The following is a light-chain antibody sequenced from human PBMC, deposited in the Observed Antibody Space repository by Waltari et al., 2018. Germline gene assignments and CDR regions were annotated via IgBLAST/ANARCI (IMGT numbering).Light chain of an antibody. V-gene: IGKV3-15*01. CDR3: QQYNNWPPGT. CDR2: HAS. CDR1: QTIGLS. Sequence: TVVTQSPATLSVSPGERASLSCRTSQTIGLSLAWYQQKPGQAPRLLLYHASTRATGIPARFSGSGSESEFALTISGLQSEDFAVYYCQQYNNWPPGTFGQGTKVEI. J-gene: IGKJ1*01.